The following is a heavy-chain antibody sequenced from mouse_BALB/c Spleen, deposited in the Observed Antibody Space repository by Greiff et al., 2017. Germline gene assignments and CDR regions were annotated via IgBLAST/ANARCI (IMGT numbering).Heavy chain of an antibody. D-gene: IGHD2-4*01. CDR3: STMITTRYAMDY. CDR2: IRLKSNNYAT. J-gene: IGHJ4*01. CDR1: GFTFSNYW. Sequence: EVKVEESGGGLVQPGGSMKLSCVASGFTFSNYWMNWVRQSPEKGLEWVAEIRLKSNNYATHYAESVKGRFTISRDDSKSSVYLQMNNLRAEDTGIYYCSTMITTRYAMDYWGQGTSVTVSS. V-gene: IGHV6-6*02.